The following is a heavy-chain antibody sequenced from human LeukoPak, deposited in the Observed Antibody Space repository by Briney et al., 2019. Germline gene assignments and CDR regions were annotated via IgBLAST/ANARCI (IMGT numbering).Heavy chain of an antibody. D-gene: IGHD6-19*01. CDR2: IRYDGSNK. CDR3: ARDLYSSGNAKDY. Sequence: PGGSLRLSCAASGFTFSSYGMHWVRQAPGKGLEWVAFIRYDGSNKYYADSVKGRFTISRDNSKNTLYLQMNSLRAEDTAVYYCARDLYSSGNAKDYWGQGTLVTVSS. V-gene: IGHV3-30*02. CDR1: GFTFSSYG. J-gene: IGHJ4*02.